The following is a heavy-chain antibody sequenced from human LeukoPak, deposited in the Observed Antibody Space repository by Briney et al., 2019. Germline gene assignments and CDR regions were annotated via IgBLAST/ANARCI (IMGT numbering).Heavy chain of an antibody. J-gene: IGHJ6*04. CDR2: ISGSGGGT. V-gene: IGHV3-23*01. CDR3: AKEVSLGYCSSTSCYWDV. CDR1: GFTFNYYA. Sequence: PGGSLRLSCAASGFTFNYYAMSWVRQAPGKGLEWVSGISGSGGGTYYADSVKGRFTISRDNSKNTLYLQMNSLRAEDTAVYYCAKEVSLGYCSSTSCYWDVWGKGTTVTVSS. D-gene: IGHD2-2*01.